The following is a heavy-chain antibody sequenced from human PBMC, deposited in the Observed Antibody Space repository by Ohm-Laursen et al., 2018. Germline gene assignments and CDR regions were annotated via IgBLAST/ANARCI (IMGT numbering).Heavy chain of an antibody. CDR2: ISSRGSTI. J-gene: IGHJ4*02. V-gene: IGHV3-48*01. CDR3: SRDPRLLDY. Sequence: GSLRLSCAASGFTFSDSSMNWVRQAPGKGLEWISSISSRGSTIYYADSVRGRFTISRDNDKNSLFLQMNSLRAEDTAVYYCSRDPRLLDYWGQGTLVTVSS. D-gene: IGHD5-18*01. CDR1: GFTFSDSS.